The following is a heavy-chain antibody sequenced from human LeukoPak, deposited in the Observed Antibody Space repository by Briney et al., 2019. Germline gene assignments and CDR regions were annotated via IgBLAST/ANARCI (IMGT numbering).Heavy chain of an antibody. J-gene: IGHJ3*02. CDR1: GFTFSSYW. CDR3: ARSGQWLVLDAFDI. Sequence: GGSLRLSCAASGFTFSSYWMSWVRKAPGKGLEWVANIKQDGSEKYYVDSVKGRFTISRDNAKNSLYLQMNSLRAEDTAVYYCARSGQWLVLDAFDIWGQGTMVTVSS. D-gene: IGHD6-19*01. V-gene: IGHV3-7*01. CDR2: IKQDGSEK.